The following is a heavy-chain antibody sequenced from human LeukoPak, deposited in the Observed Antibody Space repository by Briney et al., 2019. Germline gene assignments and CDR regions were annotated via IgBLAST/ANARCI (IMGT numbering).Heavy chain of an antibody. Sequence: ASVKVSCKASGYTFTSYGISWVRQAPGQGLEWMGWISAYNGNTNYAQKLQGRVTMTTDTSTSTAYMELRSLRSDDTAVYYCARVRGYDSGSYYTVSHYFDYWGQGTLVTVSS. CDR2: ISAYNGNT. D-gene: IGHD3-10*01. V-gene: IGHV1-18*01. CDR3: ARVRGYDSGSYYTVSHYFDY. CDR1: GYTFTSYG. J-gene: IGHJ4*02.